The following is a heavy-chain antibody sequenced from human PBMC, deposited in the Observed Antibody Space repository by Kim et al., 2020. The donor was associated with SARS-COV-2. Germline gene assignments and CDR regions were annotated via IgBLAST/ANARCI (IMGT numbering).Heavy chain of an antibody. CDR1: GGSISSSSYY. CDR3: ASQENSNFDWLSLSSYWYFDL. J-gene: IGHJ2*01. Sequence: SETLSLTCTVSGGSISSSSYYWGWIRQPPGKGLEWIGSIYYSGSTYYNPSLKSRVTISVDTSKNQFSLKLSSVTAADTAVYYCASQENSNFDWLSLSSYWYFDLWGRGTLVTVSS. D-gene: IGHD3-9*01. CDR2: IYYSGST. V-gene: IGHV4-39*01.